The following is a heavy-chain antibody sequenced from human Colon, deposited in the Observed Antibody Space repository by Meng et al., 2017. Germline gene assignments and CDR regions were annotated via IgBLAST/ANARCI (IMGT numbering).Heavy chain of an antibody. CDR3: ARHGGWHFDY. D-gene: IGHD6-19*01. V-gene: IGHV4-4*02. J-gene: IGHJ4*02. CDR1: GGSISSYNW. Sequence: QVQLQGSGPGLGGPSGTLSLTCAVSGGSISSYNWWSWVRQPPGKGLEWIGQIDLGGTPYYNPSLESRVIMSLDKSKNQLSLRLTSVAAADTAVYYCARHGGWHFDYWGQGALVTVSS. CDR2: IDLGGTP.